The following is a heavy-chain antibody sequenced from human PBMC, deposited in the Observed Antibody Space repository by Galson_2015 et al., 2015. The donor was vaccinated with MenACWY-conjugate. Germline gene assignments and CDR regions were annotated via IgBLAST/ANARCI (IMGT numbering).Heavy chain of an antibody. V-gene: IGHV3-23*01. CDR3: AKDHAALAAHHLGYYVDF. D-gene: IGHD6-25*01. Sequence: SLRLSCAASGFTFSTYAMSWVRQAPGKGLEWVSTVSASGDSTYHTDSVKGRFTVSRDNSRDMLYLQMNSLSADDTAVYYCAKDHAALAAHHLGYYVDFWGQGALVTVSS. J-gene: IGHJ4*02. CDR1: GFTFSTYA. CDR2: VSASGDST.